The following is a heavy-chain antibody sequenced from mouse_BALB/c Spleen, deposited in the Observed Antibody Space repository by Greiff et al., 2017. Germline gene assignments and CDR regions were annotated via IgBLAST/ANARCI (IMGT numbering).Heavy chain of an antibody. Sequence: EVQGVESGGGLVQPGGSLKLSCAASGFTFSSYTMSWVRQTPEKRLEWVAYISNGGGSTYYPDTVKGRFTISRDNAKNTLYLQMSSLKSEDTAMYYCARNYYGSSYDWYFDVWGAGTTVTVSS. J-gene: IGHJ1*01. V-gene: IGHV5-12-2*01. CDR1: GFTFSSYT. CDR3: ARNYYGSSYDWYFDV. CDR2: ISNGGGST. D-gene: IGHD1-1*01.